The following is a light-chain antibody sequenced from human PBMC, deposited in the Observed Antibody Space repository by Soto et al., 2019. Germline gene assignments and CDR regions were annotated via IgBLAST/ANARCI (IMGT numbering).Light chain of an antibody. CDR3: SSYTRSGTPV. J-gene: IGLJ3*02. CDR2: DVA. CDR1: SSDVGFYSY. Sequence: QSALTQPASVSESPGQSITISCTGTSSDVGFYSYVSWYQHHPGNAPKLLIYDVANRPSGVSNRFSGSNSDNTAYLSISGLQAEDEADYYCSSYTRSGTPVFGGGTQLTVL. V-gene: IGLV2-14*03.